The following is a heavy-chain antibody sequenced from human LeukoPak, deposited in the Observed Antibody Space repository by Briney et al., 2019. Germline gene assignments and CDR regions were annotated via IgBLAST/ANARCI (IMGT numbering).Heavy chain of an antibody. D-gene: IGHD1/OR15-1a*01. CDR1: FGSIRDYY. CDR3: SIGKQYPGVFDY. Sequence: SETLSLTCSVSFGSIRDYYWSWIRQPPGKGLEWIGYIYNSGTTSYNPSLKGQVTISVDTSKNQFSLKLSSVTAADTAVYYCSIGKQYPGVFDYWGQGTLVTVSS. CDR2: IYNSGTT. J-gene: IGHJ4*02. V-gene: IGHV4-59*01.